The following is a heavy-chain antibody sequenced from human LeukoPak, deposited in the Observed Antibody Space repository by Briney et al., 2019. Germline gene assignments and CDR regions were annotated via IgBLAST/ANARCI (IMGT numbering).Heavy chain of an antibody. CDR1: GGSVSSGSYY. D-gene: IGHD3-22*01. CDR2: IYYSGST. Sequence: SETLSLTCTVSGGSVSSGSYYWSWIRQPPGQGLEWIGYIYYSGSTNYNPSLKSRVTISVDTSKNQFSLKLSSVTAADTAVYYCASSWGYYDSSGYPEGAFDIWGQGTMVTVSS. J-gene: IGHJ3*02. CDR3: ASSWGYYDSSGYPEGAFDI. V-gene: IGHV4-61*01.